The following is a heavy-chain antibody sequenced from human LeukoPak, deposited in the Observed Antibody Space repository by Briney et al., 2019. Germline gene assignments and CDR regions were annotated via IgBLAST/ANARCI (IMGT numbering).Heavy chain of an antibody. CDR2: IYPSGST. CDR3: ARAYGDYAFSFGGVDFFDP. Sequence: PSETLSLTCTVTGGFISSGNHYWSWLRQPAGKGLEWIGRIYPSGSTDFSPSLKSRLTISIDPSKNQFSLKLSSVTAADTAVYYCARAYGDYAFSFGGVDFFDPWGQGTLVTVSS. D-gene: IGHD4-17*01. CDR1: GGFISSGNHY. J-gene: IGHJ5*02. V-gene: IGHV4-61*02.